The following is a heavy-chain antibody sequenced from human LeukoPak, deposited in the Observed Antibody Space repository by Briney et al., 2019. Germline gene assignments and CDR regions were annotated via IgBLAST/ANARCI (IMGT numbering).Heavy chain of an antibody. J-gene: IGHJ4*02. CDR3: ARGPRYSSSWTHKHFDY. Sequence: ASVKVSCKASGYTFTSYYMHWVRQAPGQGLEWMGWINPNSGGTNYAQKFQGRVTMTRDTSISTAYMELSRLRSDDTAVYYCARGPRYSSSWTHKHFDYWGQGTLVTVSS. D-gene: IGHD6-13*01. CDR2: INPNSGGT. CDR1: GYTFTSYY. V-gene: IGHV1-2*02.